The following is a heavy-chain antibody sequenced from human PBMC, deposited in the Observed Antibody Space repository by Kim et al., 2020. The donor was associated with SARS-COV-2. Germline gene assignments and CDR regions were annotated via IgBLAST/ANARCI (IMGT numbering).Heavy chain of an antibody. CDR1: GYTFTSYG. CDR3: ARDVLHLRFLEWLSLFDY. J-gene: IGHJ4*02. CDR2: ISAYNGNT. D-gene: IGHD3-3*01. Sequence: ASVKVSCKASGYTFTSYGISWVRQAPGQGLEWMGWISAYNGNTNYAQKLQGRVTMTTDTSTSTAYMELRSLRSDDTAVYYCARDVLHLRFLEWLSLFDYWGQGTLVTVSS. V-gene: IGHV1-18*01.